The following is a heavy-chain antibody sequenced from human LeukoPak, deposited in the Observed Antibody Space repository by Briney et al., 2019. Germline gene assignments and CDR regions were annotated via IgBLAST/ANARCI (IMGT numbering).Heavy chain of an antibody. CDR3: ARPAVCSGGSCYYDSFDM. V-gene: IGHV4-39*01. J-gene: IGHJ3*02. Sequence: SETLSLTCTVSGGSISSGSYYWGWIRQPPGKGLEWIGSIYYSGSTYYNPSLKSRVTISVDTSKNQFSLKLSSVTAADTAVYHCARPAVCSGGSCYYDSFDMWGQGAMVTVSS. CDR2: IYYSGST. D-gene: IGHD2-15*01. CDR1: GGSISSGSYY.